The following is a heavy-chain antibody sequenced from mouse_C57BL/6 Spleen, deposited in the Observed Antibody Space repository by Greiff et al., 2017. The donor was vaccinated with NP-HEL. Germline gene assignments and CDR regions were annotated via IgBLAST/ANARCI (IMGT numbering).Heavy chain of an antibody. D-gene: IGHD1-1*01. CDR2: INPSTGGT. CDR3: ARENYYGSSDYFDY. Sequence: EVKLVESGPELVKPGASVKISCKASGYSFTGYYMNWVKQSPEKSLEWIGEINPSTGGTTYNQKFKAKATLTVDKSSSTAYMQLKSLTSEDSAVYYCARENYYGSSDYFDYWGQGTTLTVSS. V-gene: IGHV1-42*01. CDR1: GYSFTGYY. J-gene: IGHJ2*01.